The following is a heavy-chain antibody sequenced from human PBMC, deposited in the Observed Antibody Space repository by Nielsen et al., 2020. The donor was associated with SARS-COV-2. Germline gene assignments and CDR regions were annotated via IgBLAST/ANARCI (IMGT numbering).Heavy chain of an antibody. D-gene: IGHD3-16*01. J-gene: IGHJ6*02. Sequence: GESLKISCAASGFTFNNLGFYWVRQAPGKGLEWVASISYEGSKKYYADSLTGRFTVSRDTSKNTVYLQMNSLSVEDTAVYYCAKRRAVFMLTFGGEGAIDVWGQGTTVSVSS. V-gene: IGHV3-30*18. CDR2: ISYEGSKK. CDR1: GFTFNNLG. CDR3: AKRRAVFMLTFGGEGAIDV.